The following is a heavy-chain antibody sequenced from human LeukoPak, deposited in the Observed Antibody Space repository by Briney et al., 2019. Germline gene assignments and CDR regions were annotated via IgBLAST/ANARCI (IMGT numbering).Heavy chain of an antibody. CDR2: IKQDGSEK. V-gene: IGHV3-7*01. CDR3: ARDPATTVTTYAY. J-gene: IGHJ4*02. Sequence: GGSLRLSCAASGFTFSSYWMSWVRQAPGKGLEWVANIKQDGSEKYYVDSVKGRFTISRDKAKNSLYLQMNSLRPEDTAVYYCARDPATTVTTYAYWGQGTLVTVSS. D-gene: IGHD4-17*01. CDR1: GFTFSSYW.